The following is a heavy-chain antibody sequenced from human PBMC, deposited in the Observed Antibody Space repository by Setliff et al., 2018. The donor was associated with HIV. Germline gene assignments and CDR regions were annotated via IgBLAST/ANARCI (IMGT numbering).Heavy chain of an antibody. J-gene: IGHJ4*02. D-gene: IGHD3-22*01. CDR2: IWCDERNK. V-gene: IGHV3-30*02. Sequence: PGGSLRLSCTGYGFSFNSYGMHWVRQAPGKGLEWVALIWCDERNKYYGDSVKGRFTVSRDNTKNTLYLHMNGLGPEDTAVYYCAKDVEFFPVPDSGGYIDYWGQGTLVTVSS. CDR3: AKDVEFFPVPDSGGYIDY. CDR1: GFSFNSYG.